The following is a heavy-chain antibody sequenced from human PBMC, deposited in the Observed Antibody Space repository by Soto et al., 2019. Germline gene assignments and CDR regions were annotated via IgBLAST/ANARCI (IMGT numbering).Heavy chain of an antibody. D-gene: IGHD1-1*01. CDR1: GGSISSSNYY. V-gene: IGHV4-39*01. Sequence: QLQLQESGPGRVKPSETLSLTCSVSGGSISSSNYYWGWIRQPPGKGLEWIGSIFYTGSTYYNPSLKNRVTIPVDTSRNQFSVKLNSVTATDTALYYCARQSPTIDTGDVFDIWGQGTKVTVSS. CDR3: ARQSPTIDTGDVFDI. J-gene: IGHJ3*02. CDR2: IFYTGST.